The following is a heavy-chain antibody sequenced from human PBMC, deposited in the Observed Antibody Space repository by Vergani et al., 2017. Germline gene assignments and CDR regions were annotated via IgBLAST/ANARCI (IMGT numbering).Heavy chain of an antibody. J-gene: IGHJ6*02. CDR1: GGSISSGDYH. CDR3: ARASGSYPYYYGMDV. V-gene: IGHV4-30-4*08. D-gene: IGHD1-26*01. Sequence: QVQLQESGPGLVKPSQTLSLTCTVSGGSISSGDYHWSWICQPPGKGPEWIGYIYYSGSTSYNPSLKSRVTISVDTSKNQFSLKLSSVTAADTAVYYCARASGSYPYYYGMDVWGQGTTVTVSS. CDR2: IYYSGST.